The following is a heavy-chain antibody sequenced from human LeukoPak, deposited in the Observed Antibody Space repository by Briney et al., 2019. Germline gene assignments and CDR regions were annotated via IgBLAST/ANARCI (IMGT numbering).Heavy chain of an antibody. V-gene: IGHV4-39*07. J-gene: IGHJ4*02. CDR2: IYYSGST. CDR1: GGSISSSSYY. Sequence: PSETLSLTCTVSGGSISSSSYYWGWIRQPPGKGLEWIGSIYYSGSTYYNPSLKSRVTISVDTSKNQFSLKLSSVTAADTAVYYCARAPGGIQLWFLDNWGQGTLVTVSS. D-gene: IGHD5-18*01. CDR3: ARAPGGIQLWFLDN.